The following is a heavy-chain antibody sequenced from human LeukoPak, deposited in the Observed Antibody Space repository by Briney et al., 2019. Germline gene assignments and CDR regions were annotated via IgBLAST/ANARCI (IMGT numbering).Heavy chain of an antibody. CDR3: ARDLHDSSGYFYGMDV. CDR2: IYYSGST. CDR1: GGSISSGGYY. D-gene: IGHD3-22*01. J-gene: IGHJ6*02. V-gene: IGHV4-31*03. Sequence: SQTLSLTCTVSGGSISSGGYYWSWIRQHPGKGLEWIGYIYYSGSTYYNPSLKSRVTISVDTSKNQFSLKLSSVTAAGTAVYYCARDLHDSSGYFYGMDVWGQGTTVTVSS.